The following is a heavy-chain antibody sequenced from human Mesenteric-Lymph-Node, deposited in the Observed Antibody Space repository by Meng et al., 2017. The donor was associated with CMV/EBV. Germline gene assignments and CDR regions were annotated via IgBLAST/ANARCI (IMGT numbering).Heavy chain of an antibody. Sequence: GESLKISCAASGFTFSNFWMHWVRQAPGKGLVWVSRINSDGSNTHYADSVRGRFTISRDNAKNTLYLQVNSLRAEDTAVYYCARVCSGGSCYSAEWEDYWGQGTLVTVSS. CDR1: GFTFSNFW. CDR2: INSDGSNT. V-gene: IGHV3-74*01. J-gene: IGHJ4*02. CDR3: ARVCSGGSCYSAEWEDY. D-gene: IGHD2-15*01.